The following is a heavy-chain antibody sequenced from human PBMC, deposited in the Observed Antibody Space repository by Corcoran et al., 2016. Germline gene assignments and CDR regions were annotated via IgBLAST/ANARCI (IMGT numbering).Heavy chain of an antibody. CDR1: GFTFSSYS. CDR2: ISSSSSTI. Sequence: EVQLVESGGGLVQPGGSLRLSCAASGFTFSSYSMNWVRQAPGKGLEWVSYISSSSSTIYYADSVKGRFTISRDNAKNSLYLQMNSLRAEDTAVYYCARDEVAAAGTDRYYYGMDVWGQGTTVTVSS. J-gene: IGHJ6*02. D-gene: IGHD6-13*01. V-gene: IGHV3-48*04. CDR3: ARDEVAAAGTDRYYYGMDV.